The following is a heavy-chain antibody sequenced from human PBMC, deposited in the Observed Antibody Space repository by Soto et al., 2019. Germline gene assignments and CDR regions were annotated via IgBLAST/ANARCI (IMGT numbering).Heavy chain of an antibody. CDR2: IYPGDSDT. J-gene: IGHJ6*02. D-gene: IGHD6-6*01. CDR1: GYSFASYW. CDR3: ARTRSFTLGFYYDGMDV. V-gene: IGHV5-51*01. Sequence: GESLKISCQGSGYSFASYWTGWVRQMPGKDLEWMGIIYPGDSDTRYSPSFQGQVTISADKSLGTAYLQWTSLKASDTALYYCARTRSFTLGFYYDGMDVWGQGTTVTVSS.